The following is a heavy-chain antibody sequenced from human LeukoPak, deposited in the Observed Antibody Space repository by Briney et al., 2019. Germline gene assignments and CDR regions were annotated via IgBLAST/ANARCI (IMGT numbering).Heavy chain of an antibody. Sequence: ASVKVSCKASGGTFSSYAISWVRQAPGQGLEWMGRIIPILGIANYAQKFQGRVTMTRDTSTSTVYMELSSLRSEDTAVYYCAREDRSSGLHDYWGQGTLVTVSS. D-gene: IGHD6-19*01. CDR1: GGTFSSYA. CDR3: AREDRSSGLHDY. J-gene: IGHJ4*02. V-gene: IGHV1-69*04. CDR2: IIPILGIA.